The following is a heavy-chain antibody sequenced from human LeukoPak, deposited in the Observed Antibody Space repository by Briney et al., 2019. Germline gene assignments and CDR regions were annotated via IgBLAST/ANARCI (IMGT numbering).Heavy chain of an antibody. Sequence: GGSLRLSCEVSGFTFTIHWMSWVRQAPGKGLEWVAKINPDGNEKSYVDSVKGRFTISRDNAKNSLYLQLNNLRAEDTAMYYCAKEEWYSFDNWGQGYLVTVSS. CDR1: GFTFTIHW. CDR3: AKEEWYSFDN. CDR2: INPDGNEK. D-gene: IGHD1-1*01. V-gene: IGHV3-7*01. J-gene: IGHJ4*02.